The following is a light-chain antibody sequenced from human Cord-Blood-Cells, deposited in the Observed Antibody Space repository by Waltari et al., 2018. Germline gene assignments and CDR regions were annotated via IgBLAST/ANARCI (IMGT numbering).Light chain of an antibody. V-gene: IGKV1-8*01. Sequence: AIRMTQSPSSLLASTGDRSTITCRASQGISSYLAWYQQKPGKAPKLLIYAASTLQSGVPSRFSGSGSGTDFTLTISCLQSEDFATYYCQQYYSYPLTFGGGTKVEIK. J-gene: IGKJ4*01. CDR1: QGISSY. CDR2: AAS. CDR3: QQYYSYPLT.